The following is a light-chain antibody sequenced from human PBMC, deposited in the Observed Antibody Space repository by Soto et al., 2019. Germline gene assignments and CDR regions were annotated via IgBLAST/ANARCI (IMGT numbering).Light chain of an antibody. CDR3: QQCYSSPRT. CDR2: AAS. J-gene: IGKJ1*01. V-gene: IGKV1-39*01. Sequence: DIQMTQSPSTLSAGVGDRVTITCRASQRISTYLNWYQQKPGKAPTLLIYAASSLQSGVPSRFSDGGSGTDFTLTINTLQPEDFATYFCQQCYSSPRTFGQGTKVDIK. CDR1: QRISTY.